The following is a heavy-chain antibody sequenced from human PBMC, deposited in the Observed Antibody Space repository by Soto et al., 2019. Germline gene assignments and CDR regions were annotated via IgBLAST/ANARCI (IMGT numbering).Heavy chain of an antibody. J-gene: IGHJ6*02. V-gene: IGHV1-18*01. CDR2: ISAYNGNT. Sequence: GASVKVSCKASGYTFTSYGISWVRQAPGQGLEWMGWISAYNGNTNYAQKLQGRVTMTTDTSTSTAYMELRSLRSDDTAVYYCARWIFGVVIMDYYYYGMDVRGQRTTVTVSS. D-gene: IGHD3-3*01. CDR1: GYTFTSYG. CDR3: ARWIFGVVIMDYYYYGMDV.